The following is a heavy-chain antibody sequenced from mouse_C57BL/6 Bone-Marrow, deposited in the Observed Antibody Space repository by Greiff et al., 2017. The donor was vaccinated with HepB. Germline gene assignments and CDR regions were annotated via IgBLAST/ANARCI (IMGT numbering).Heavy chain of an antibody. CDR1: GFTFSDYG. CDR2: ISSGSSTI. Sequence: EVMLVESGGGLVKPGGSLKLSCAASGFTFSDYGMHWVRQAPEKGLEWVAYISSGSSTIYYADTVKGRFTISRDNAKNTLFLQMTSLRSEDTAMYYCASLYGNYTEYYFDYWGQGTTPTVSS. J-gene: IGHJ2*01. D-gene: IGHD2-1*01. V-gene: IGHV5-17*01. CDR3: ASLYGNYTEYYFDY.